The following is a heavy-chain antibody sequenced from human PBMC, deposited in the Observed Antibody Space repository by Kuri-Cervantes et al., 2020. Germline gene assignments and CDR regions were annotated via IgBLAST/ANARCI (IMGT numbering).Heavy chain of an antibody. CDR2: MNPNSGNT. J-gene: IGHJ5*02. D-gene: IGHD6-13*01. CDR1: GYTFTSYD. CDR3: ARDPGGIAAAGTGGGFDP. Sequence: ASVKVSCKASGYTFTSYDINWVRQATGQGLEWMGWMNPNSGNTGYAQKFQGRVTMTRNTSISTAYMELSSLRSEDTAVYYCARDPGGIAAAGTGGGFDPWGQGTPVTVSS. V-gene: IGHV1-8*02.